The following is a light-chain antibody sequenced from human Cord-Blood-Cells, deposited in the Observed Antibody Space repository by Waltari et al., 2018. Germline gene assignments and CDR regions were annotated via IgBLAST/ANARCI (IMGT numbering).Light chain of an antibody. CDR1: SSDVGSYNR. V-gene: IGLV2-18*02. CDR3: SSDTSSSTLV. Sequence: QSALTQPPSVSGSPGQSVTLSCTGTSSDVGSYNRVSWYQPPPGTAPKRMIYEVSNRPSGVPDRFSGSKSGNTASLTISGLQAEDEADYYCSSDTSSSTLVFGGGTKLTVL. J-gene: IGLJ3*02. CDR2: EVS.